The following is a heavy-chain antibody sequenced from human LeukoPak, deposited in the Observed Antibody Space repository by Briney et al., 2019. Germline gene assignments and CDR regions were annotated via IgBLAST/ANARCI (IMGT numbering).Heavy chain of an antibody. J-gene: IGHJ6*02. CDR2: IYYSGST. CDR1: GGSISSYY. D-gene: IGHD2-2*01. Sequence: KASETLSLTCTVSGGSISSYYWSWIRQPPGKGLEWIGYIYYSGSTNYNPSLKSRVTISVDTSKNQFSLKLSSVTAADTAVYYCARDQSSTSPYYGMDVWGQGTTVTVSS. V-gene: IGHV4-59*01. CDR3: ARDQSSTSPYYGMDV.